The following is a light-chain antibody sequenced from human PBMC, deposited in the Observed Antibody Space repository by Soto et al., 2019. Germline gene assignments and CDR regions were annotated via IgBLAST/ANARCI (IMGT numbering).Light chain of an antibody. Sequence: DIQMTQSPSSLSASVGDRVTITYQASQDISNYLNWRQQKPGKAPNLLISDASNLKTGVPSRFSGSESGTDFTFTISSLQPEDIGTYYFQQYDIPLFTFGGGTKVEIK. J-gene: IGKJ4*01. V-gene: IGKV1-33*01. CDR2: DAS. CDR3: QQYDIPLFT. CDR1: QDISNY.